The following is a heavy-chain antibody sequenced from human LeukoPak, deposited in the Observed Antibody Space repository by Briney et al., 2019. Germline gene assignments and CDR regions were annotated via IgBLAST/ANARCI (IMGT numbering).Heavy chain of an antibody. CDR1: GGSFSGYY. D-gene: IGHD2-2*01. CDR2: INHSGST. V-gene: IGHV4-34*01. CDR3: ARVGRYCSSTSCYSAFDI. J-gene: IGHJ3*02. Sequence: PSETLSLTCAVYGGSFSGYYWSWIRQPPGKGLEWIGEINHSGSTNYNQSLKRRVTISVDTSKNQFSLKLSSVTAADTAVYYCARVGRYCSSTSCYSAFDIWGQGTMVTVSS.